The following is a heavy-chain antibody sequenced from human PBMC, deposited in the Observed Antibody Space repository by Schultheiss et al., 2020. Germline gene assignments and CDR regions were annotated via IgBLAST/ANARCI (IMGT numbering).Heavy chain of an antibody. V-gene: IGHV1-3*01. CDR2: INAGNGNT. D-gene: IGHD3-16*01. Sequence: ASVKVSCKASGYTFTSYAIHWVRQAPGQRLEWMGWINAGNGNTKYSQNFQGRVTITRDTSANTAYMELSSLRSEDTAVYYCASTRVGGYFQHWGQGTLVTVSS. J-gene: IGHJ1*01. CDR1: GYTFTSYA. CDR3: ASTRVGGYFQH.